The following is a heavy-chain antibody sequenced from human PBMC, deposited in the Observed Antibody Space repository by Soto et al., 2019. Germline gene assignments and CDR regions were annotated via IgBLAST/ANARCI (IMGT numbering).Heavy chain of an antibody. D-gene: IGHD3-3*01. CDR3: ARVRDWFDP. J-gene: IGHJ5*02. CDR2: IDHSGYT. Sequence: ESLPLTCAGYGGCVSGYYWNWIRQPPGKGLEWIGEIDHSGYTNYNPSLKSRVTISVDTSKKQFSLRLTSVTAADTAVYYCARVRDWFDPWGQGTLVTVSA. V-gene: IGHV4-34*01. CDR1: GGCVSGYY.